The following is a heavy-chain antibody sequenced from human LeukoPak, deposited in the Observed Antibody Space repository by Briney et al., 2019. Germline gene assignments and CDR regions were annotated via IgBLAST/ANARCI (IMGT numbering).Heavy chain of an antibody. J-gene: IGHJ3*02. D-gene: IGHD1-26*01. CDR1: GYSFTSYW. CDR3: AIDRDGSSTPSAFDI. CDR2: IYPGDSDT. V-gene: IGHV5-51*01. Sequence: GESLKISCKGSGYSFTSYWIGWVRQMPGKGLEWMGIIYPGDSDTRYSPSFQGQVTISADKSISTAYLQWSSLKASDTAMYYCAIDRDGSSTPSAFDIWGHGTMVTVSS.